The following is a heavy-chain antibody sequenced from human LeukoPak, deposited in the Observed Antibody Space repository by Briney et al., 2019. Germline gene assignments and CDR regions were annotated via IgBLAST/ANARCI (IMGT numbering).Heavy chain of an antibody. V-gene: IGHV3-30*04. D-gene: IGHD2-15*01. CDR1: GFTFSSYA. J-gene: IGHJ4*02. CDR2: ISYDGSNK. CDR3: ARDRVVGAPPTVPGY. Sequence: PGGSLRLSCAASGFTFSSYAMHWVRQAPGKGLEWVAVISYDGSNKYYADSVKGRFTISRDNSKNTLYLQMNSLRAEDTAVYYCARDRVVGAPPTVPGYWGQGTLVTVSS.